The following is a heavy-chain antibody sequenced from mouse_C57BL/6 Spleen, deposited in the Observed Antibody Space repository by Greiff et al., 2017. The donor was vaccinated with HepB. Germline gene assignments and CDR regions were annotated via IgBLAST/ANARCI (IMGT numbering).Heavy chain of an antibody. CDR3: ARKAYDDDFDY. D-gene: IGHD6-5*01. CDR1: GYTFTSYW. Sequence: VQLQQPGAELVMPGASVKLSCKASGYTFTSYWMHWVKQRPGQGLEWIGEIDPSDSYTNYNQKFKGKSTLTVDKSSSTAYMQLSSLTSEDSAVYYCARKAYDDDFDYWGQGTTLTVSS. J-gene: IGHJ2*01. CDR2: IDPSDSYT. V-gene: IGHV1-69*01.